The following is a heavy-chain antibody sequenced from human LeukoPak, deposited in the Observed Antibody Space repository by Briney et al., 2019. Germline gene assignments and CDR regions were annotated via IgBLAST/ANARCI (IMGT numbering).Heavy chain of an antibody. J-gene: IGHJ1*01. CDR1: GFTFSSYA. V-gene: IGHV3-21*01. Sequence: PGGSLRLSCAASGFTFSSYAMSWVRQAPGKGLEWVSSISSSSYIYYADSVKGRFTTSRDNAKNSLDLQMNSLKVEDTAVYYCATPAAGPGAEYSLYWGQGTLVIVSS. CDR2: ISSSSYI. CDR3: ATPAAGPGAEYSLY. D-gene: IGHD6-13*01.